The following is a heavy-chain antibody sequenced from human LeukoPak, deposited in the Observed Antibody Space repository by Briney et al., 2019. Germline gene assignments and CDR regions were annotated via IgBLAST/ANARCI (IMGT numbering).Heavy chain of an antibody. Sequence: SETLSLTCAVSGYSISSGYYWGWMRHPPGKRLEWIGSIYHSGSTYYNPSLKSRVTISVDTSKNQFSLKLSSLTAADTAVYYCATAPVVPAAIGLYWYFDLWGRGTLVTVSS. D-gene: IGHD2-2*02. CDR1: GYSISSGYY. CDR3: ATAPVVPAAIGLYWYFDL. J-gene: IGHJ2*01. CDR2: IYHSGST. V-gene: IGHV4-38-2*01.